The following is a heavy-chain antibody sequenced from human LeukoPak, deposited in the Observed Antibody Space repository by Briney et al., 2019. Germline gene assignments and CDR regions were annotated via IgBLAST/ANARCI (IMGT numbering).Heavy chain of an antibody. V-gene: IGHV4-59*08. J-gene: IGHJ4*02. D-gene: IGHD3-16*01. CDR1: GGSFSSYY. CDR2: IYYSGST. CDR3: ARHSYAAGSVVYFDY. Sequence: PSETLSLTCAVYGGSFSSYYWSWIRQPPGKGLEWIGYIYYSGSTNYNPSLKSRVTISVDTSKNQFSLKLSSVTAADTAVYYCARHSYAAGSVVYFDYWGQGTLVTVSS.